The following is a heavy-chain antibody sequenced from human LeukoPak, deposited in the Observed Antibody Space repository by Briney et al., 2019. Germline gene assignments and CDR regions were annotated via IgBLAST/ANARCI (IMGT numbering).Heavy chain of an antibody. J-gene: IGHJ6*03. V-gene: IGHV3-23*01. CDR1: GFTFSSYG. CDR3: AKGGRYCSGGSCLLYYYYYMDV. CDR2: ISGSGGST. Sequence: SGGSLRLSCAASGFTFSSYGMSWVRQAPGKGLEWVSAISGSGGSTYYADSVKGRFTISRDNSKNTLYLQMNSLRAEGTAVYYCAKGGRYCSGGSCLLYYYYYMDVWGKGTTVTISS. D-gene: IGHD2-15*01.